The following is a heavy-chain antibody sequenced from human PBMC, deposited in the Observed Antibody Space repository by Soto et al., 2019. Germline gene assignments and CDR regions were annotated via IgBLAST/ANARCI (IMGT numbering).Heavy chain of an antibody. CDR1: GFTFSSYA. CDR3: ARDVEYSSSSGYYYYYGMDV. Sequence: GGSLRLSCAASGFTFSSYAMHWVRQAPGKGLEWVAVISYDGSNKYYADSVKGRFTISRDNSKNTLYLQMNSLRAEDTAVYYCARDVEYSSSSGYYYYYGMDVWGQGTPVTVSS. CDR2: ISYDGSNK. J-gene: IGHJ6*02. D-gene: IGHD6-6*01. V-gene: IGHV3-30-3*01.